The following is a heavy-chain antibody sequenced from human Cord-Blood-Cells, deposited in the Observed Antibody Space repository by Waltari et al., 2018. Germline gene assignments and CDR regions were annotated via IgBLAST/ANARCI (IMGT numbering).Heavy chain of an antibody. CDR1: GYPLTSDD. D-gene: IGHD2-2*01. CDR3: ARVCSSTSCYAFDI. Sequence: QVQLVKSGAEVKKPGASVKVSRKASGYPLTSDDITWVRQATGQGLEWMGWMNPNSGNTGYAQKFQGRVTITRNTSISTAYMELSSLRSEDTAVYYCARVCSSTSCYAFDIWGQGTMVTVSS. CDR2: MNPNSGNT. J-gene: IGHJ3*02. V-gene: IGHV1-8*03.